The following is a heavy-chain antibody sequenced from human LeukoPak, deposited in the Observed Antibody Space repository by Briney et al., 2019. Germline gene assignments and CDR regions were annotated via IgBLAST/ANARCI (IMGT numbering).Heavy chain of an antibody. J-gene: IGHJ4*02. CDR3: AKDQVFSGAAGSFDY. Sequence: GGSLRLSCAASGFTFSSYAMHWVRQAPGKGLEWVAVISYDGSNKYYADSVKGRFTISRDNAKNTPYLQMNSLRDEDTAVYYCAKDQVFSGAAGSFDYWGQGTLVTVSS. D-gene: IGHD6-13*01. CDR2: ISYDGSNK. V-gene: IGHV3-30-3*01. CDR1: GFTFSSYA.